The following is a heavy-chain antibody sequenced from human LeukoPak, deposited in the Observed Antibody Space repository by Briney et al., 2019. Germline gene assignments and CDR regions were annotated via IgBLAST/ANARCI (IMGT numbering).Heavy chain of an antibody. V-gene: IGHV3-30-3*01. D-gene: IGHD6-13*01. J-gene: IGHJ4*02. CDR2: ISYDGSNK. CDR1: GFTFSSYA. CDR3: ASVRSSPGGY. Sequence: TGGSLRLSCAASGFTFSSYAMHWVRQAPGKGLEWVAVISYDGSNKYYADSVKGRFTISRDNSKNTLYLQMNSLRAEDTAVYYCASVRSSPGGYWGQGTLVTVSS.